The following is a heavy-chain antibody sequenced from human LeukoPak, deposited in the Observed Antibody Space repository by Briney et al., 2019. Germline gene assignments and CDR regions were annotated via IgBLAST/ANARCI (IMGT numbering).Heavy chain of an antibody. CDR2: INARGDT. CDR1: GDFINSYY. V-gene: IGHV4-4*08. D-gene: IGHD2-2*01. CDR3: ARGQVPAARGYNWFDP. Sequence: SETLSLTCTVSGDFINSYYWSWIRQPPGKGLEWIGEINARGDTNYNPSLKSRVTISVDTSKKQFSLRLTSMIAADTALYYCARGQVPAARGYNWFDPWGQGTLVTVSS. J-gene: IGHJ5*02.